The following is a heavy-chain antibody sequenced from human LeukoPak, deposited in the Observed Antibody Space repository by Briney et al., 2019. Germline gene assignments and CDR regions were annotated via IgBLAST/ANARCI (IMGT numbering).Heavy chain of an antibody. Sequence: PGGSLRLSCTASRFTFSNYWMSWVRQAPGKGLEWVANIKEDGSEKYYVDSVKGRFTISRDNAKNSLYLQMNSLRAEDTAVYYCARPGSSNGWYYFDYWGHGTLVTVSS. J-gene: IGHJ4*01. V-gene: IGHV3-7*01. CDR1: RFTFSNYW. D-gene: IGHD6-19*01. CDR2: IKEDGSEK. CDR3: ARPGSSNGWYYFDY.